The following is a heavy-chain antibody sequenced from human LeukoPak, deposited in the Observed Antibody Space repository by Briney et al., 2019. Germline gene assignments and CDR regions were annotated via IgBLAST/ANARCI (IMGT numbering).Heavy chain of an antibody. J-gene: IGHJ4*02. V-gene: IGHV3-30-3*01. Sequence: PGRSLRLSCAASGFTFSHFAMHWVRQAPGKGLEWVAVISYDGSNKYYADSVKGRFTISRDNSKNTLYLQMNSLRAEDTAVYYCARAERYYDSSGYYRYWGQGTLVTVSS. CDR1: GFTFSHFA. D-gene: IGHD3-22*01. CDR3: ARAERYYDSSGYYRY. CDR2: ISYDGSNK.